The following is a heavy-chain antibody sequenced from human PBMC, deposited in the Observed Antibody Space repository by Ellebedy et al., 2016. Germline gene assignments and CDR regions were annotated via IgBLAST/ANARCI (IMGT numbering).Heavy chain of an antibody. CDR3: ASSGTTGTTGYYYGMDV. V-gene: IGHV1-8*02. CDR1: GYTFTSYG. J-gene: IGHJ6*02. Sequence: ASVKVSCKASGYTFTSYGISWVRQAPGQGLEWMGWINPNSGNTGYAQKFQGRVTMTRNTSISTAYMELSSLRSDDTAVYYCASSGTTGTTGYYYGMDVWGQGTTVTVSS. CDR2: INPNSGNT. D-gene: IGHD1-1*01.